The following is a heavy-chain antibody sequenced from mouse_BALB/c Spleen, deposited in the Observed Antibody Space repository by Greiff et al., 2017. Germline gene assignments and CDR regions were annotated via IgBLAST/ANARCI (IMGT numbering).Heavy chain of an antibody. CDR1: GYSITSDYA. CDR2: ISYSGST. V-gene: IGHV3-2*02. J-gene: IGHJ2*01. CDR3: ARHYRYDGFDY. Sequence: EVKLQESGPGLVKPSQSLSLTCTVTGYSITSDYAWNWIRQFPGNKLEWMGYISYSGSTSYNPSLKSRISITRDTSKNQFFLQLNSVTTEDTATYYCARHYRYDGFDYWGQGTTLTVSS. D-gene: IGHD2-14*01.